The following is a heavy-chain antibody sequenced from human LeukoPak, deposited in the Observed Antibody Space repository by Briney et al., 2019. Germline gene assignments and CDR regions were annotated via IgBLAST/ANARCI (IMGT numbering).Heavy chain of an antibody. CDR1: GFTVSSNY. D-gene: IGHD6-13*01. Sequence: GGSLRLSCAASGFTVSSNYMSWVRQAPGKGLDWVSVIYSGGSTYYADSVKGRFTISRDNSKNMLYLQMNSLRAEDTAVYYCAKDLSYSSSWHSFDYWGQGTLVTVSS. CDR3: AKDLSYSSSWHSFDY. J-gene: IGHJ4*02. CDR2: IYSGGST. V-gene: IGHV3-66*01.